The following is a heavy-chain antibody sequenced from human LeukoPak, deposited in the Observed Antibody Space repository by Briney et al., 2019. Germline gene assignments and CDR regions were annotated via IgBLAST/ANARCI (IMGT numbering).Heavy chain of an antibody. D-gene: IGHD3-22*01. CDR1: GGSFSGYY. CDR3: ARAPPYYYDSSGYLA. J-gene: IGHJ4*02. V-gene: IGHV4-34*01. Sequence: SETLSLTCAVYGGSFSGYYWSWIRQPPGKGLEWIGEINHSGSTNYNPSLKSRVTISVDTSKNQFSLKLSSVTAADTAVYYCARAPPYYYDSSGYLAWGQGTLVTVSS. CDR2: INHSGST.